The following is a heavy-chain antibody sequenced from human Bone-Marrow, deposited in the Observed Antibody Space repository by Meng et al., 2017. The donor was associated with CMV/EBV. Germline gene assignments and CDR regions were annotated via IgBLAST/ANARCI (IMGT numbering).Heavy chain of an antibody. CDR3: AVRSISGSFDY. V-gene: IGHV1-8*01. CDR1: GYPFPGYP. D-gene: IGHD1-26*01. J-gene: IGHJ4*02. Sequence: SCPASGYPFPGYPFYWVRPAPGQGLEWMGWMDPGSLSRGYAQKFQGRVTMTRDTSISTAYMDLSSLQSEDTAVYYCAVRSISGSFDYWGQGTLVTVSS. CDR2: MDPGSLSR.